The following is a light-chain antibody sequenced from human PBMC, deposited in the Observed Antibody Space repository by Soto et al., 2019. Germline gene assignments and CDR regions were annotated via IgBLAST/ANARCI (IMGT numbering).Light chain of an antibody. Sequence: QSALTQPASVSGSPGQSITISCTGTSSDVGGYDYVSWYQHHPGKAPKLMIYGVSNRPSGVSSRFSGSKSGNTASLTISGLQAEDEADYYCISYTGSSTSYVFGSGTKLTVL. CDR1: SSDVGGYDY. V-gene: IGLV2-14*01. CDR2: GVS. J-gene: IGLJ1*01. CDR3: ISYTGSSTSYV.